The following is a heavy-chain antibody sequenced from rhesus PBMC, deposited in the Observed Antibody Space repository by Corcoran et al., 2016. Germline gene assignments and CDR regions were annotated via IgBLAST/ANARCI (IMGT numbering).Heavy chain of an antibody. CDR2: IDPSNSEA. V-gene: IGHV5-20*02. CDR3: ARGRTLGFDY. CDR1: GYRFNNYW. D-gene: IGHD2-39*01. J-gene: IGHJ4*01. Sequence: EVQLVQSGAEVKRPGESLKLSCKTSGYRFNNYWISWVRQLSGKGLEWRGAIDPSNSEARYSPSFQGKGTITADKSITTAYLQWSSLKASDTATYDCARGRTLGFDYWGQGVLVTVSS.